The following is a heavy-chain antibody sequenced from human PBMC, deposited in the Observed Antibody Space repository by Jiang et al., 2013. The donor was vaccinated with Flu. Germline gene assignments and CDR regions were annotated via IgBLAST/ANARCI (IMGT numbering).Heavy chain of an antibody. CDR3: ARVKRYCSGGSCYAIDY. CDR1: GGSISSYY. D-gene: IGHD2-15*01. V-gene: IGHV4-59*01. J-gene: IGHJ4*02. CDR2: IYYSGRH. Sequence: ETLSLTCTVSGGSISSYYWSWIRQPPRKGLEWIGYIYYSGRHQLQPLPSKSRVTISVDTSKNQFSLKLSSVTAADTAVYYCARVKRYCSGGSCYAIDYWGQGNPGSPSPQ.